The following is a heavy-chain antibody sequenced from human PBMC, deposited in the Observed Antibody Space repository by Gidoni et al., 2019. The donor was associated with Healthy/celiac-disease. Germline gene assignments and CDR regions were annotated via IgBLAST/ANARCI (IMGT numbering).Heavy chain of an antibody. CDR2: ISGSGGST. V-gene: IGHV3-23*01. CDR3: AKAVYGSTRYFQH. D-gene: IGHD3-10*01. J-gene: IGHJ1*01. Sequence: EVQLLESGGGLVQPGGSLRLSCAASGFPYSSYAMSWVRQAPGKGLEWVSAISGSGGSTYYADSVKGRFTISRDNSKNTLYLQMNSLRAEDTAVYYCAKAVYGSTRYFQHWGQGTLVTVSS. CDR1: GFPYSSYA.